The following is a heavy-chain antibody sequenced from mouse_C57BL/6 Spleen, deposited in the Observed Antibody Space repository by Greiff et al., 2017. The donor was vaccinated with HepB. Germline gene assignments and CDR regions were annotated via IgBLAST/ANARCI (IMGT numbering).Heavy chain of an antibody. J-gene: IGHJ2*01. CDR1: GYSFTGYY. CDR3: ARGEPYYSNFSYFDY. D-gene: IGHD2-5*01. Sequence: VQLKQSGPELVKPGASVKISCKASGYSFTGYYMNWVKQSPEKSLEWIGEINPSTGGTTYNQKFKAKATLTVDKSSSTAYMQLKSLTSEDSAVYYCARGEPYYSNFSYFDYWGQGTTLTVSS. CDR2: INPSTGGT. V-gene: IGHV1-42*01.